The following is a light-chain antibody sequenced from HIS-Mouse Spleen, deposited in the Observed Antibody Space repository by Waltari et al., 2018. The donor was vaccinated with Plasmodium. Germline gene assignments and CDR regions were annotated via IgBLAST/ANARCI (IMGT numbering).Light chain of an antibody. CDR1: QSVSSSY. J-gene: IGKJ2*01. CDR3: QQYGSSPPYT. V-gene: IGKV3-20*01. CDR2: GAS. Sequence: IVLTQSPGTLSLSPGDRATISCRASQSVSSSYLAWYQQKPGQAPRLLIYGASSRATGIPDRFSGTGSGTDFTLTISRLEPEDFAVYYCQQYGSSPPYTFGQGTKLEIK.